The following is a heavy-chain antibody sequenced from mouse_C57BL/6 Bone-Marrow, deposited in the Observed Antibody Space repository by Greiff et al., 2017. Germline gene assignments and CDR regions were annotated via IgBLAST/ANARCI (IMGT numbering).Heavy chain of an antibody. CDR3: ASIAQLGYFDV. D-gene: IGHD4-1*02. V-gene: IGHV5-2*01. CDR1: EYEFPSHD. CDR2: INSDGGST. Sequence: EVQLVESGGGLVQPGESLKLSCESNEYEFPSHDMSWVRTTPEKRLELVAAINSDGGSTYYPDTMARRFIFSRDNTKKTLYLQMSSLRSEDTALYYCASIAQLGYFDVWGTGTTVTVSS. J-gene: IGHJ1*03.